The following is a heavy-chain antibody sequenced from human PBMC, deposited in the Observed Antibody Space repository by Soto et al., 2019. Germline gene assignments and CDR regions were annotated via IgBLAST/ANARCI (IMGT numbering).Heavy chain of an antibody. Sequence: QVQLVESGGGVVQPGRSLRLSCAASGFTFSSYGMHWVRQAPGKGLEWVAVIWYDGSNKYYADSVKGRFTISRDNSKNTLYLQMNSLRAEDTAVYYCARSSAAAGYYYYGMDVWGQGTTVTVSS. CDR3: ARSSAAAGYYYYGMDV. CDR2: IWYDGSNK. D-gene: IGHD6-13*01. J-gene: IGHJ6*02. V-gene: IGHV3-33*01. CDR1: GFTFSSYG.